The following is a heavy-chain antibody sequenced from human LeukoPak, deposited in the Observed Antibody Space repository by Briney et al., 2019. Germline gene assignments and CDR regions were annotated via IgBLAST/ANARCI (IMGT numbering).Heavy chain of an antibody. CDR2: ISGSGGST. D-gene: IGHD5-12*01. V-gene: IGHV3-23*01. J-gene: IGHJ4*02. CDR1: GFTLTGYP. CDR3: AKGRSGYPDY. Sequence: GGPLKLPCQASGFTLTGYPMSWARQAQGRGLEWVPAISGSGGSTYYADSVKGRFTISRDNSKKTLYLQMNSLRAEDTAVYYCAKGRSGYPDYWGQGTLITVSS.